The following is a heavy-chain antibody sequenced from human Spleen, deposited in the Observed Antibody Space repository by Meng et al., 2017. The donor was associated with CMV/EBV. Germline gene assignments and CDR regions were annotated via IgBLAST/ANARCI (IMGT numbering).Heavy chain of an antibody. CDR2: IYWDDDK. CDR1: FSLSTSGMG. J-gene: IGHJ4*02. Sequence: FSLSTSGMGVGWIRQPPGKALEWLALIYWDDDKRYSPSLKSRLTITKDTSENQVVLTMTNMDPVDTATHYCAHRDYCSGGTCTFDYWGQGTLVTVSS. CDR3: AHRDYCSGGTCTFDY. V-gene: IGHV2-5*02. D-gene: IGHD2-15*01.